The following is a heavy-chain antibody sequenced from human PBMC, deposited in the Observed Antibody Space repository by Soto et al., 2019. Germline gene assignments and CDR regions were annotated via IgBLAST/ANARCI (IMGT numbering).Heavy chain of an antibody. D-gene: IGHD2-8*01. V-gene: IGHV4-31*03. CDR1: GGSISSGGYY. CDR2: IYYSGGT. J-gene: IGHJ5*02. CDR3: ARGSQMENWFDP. Sequence: SETLSLTCTVSGGSISSGGYYWSWIRQHPGKGLEWIGYIYYSGGTYYNPSLKSRVTISVDTSKNQFSLKLSSVTAADTAVYYCARGSQMENWFDPWGQGTLVTVSS.